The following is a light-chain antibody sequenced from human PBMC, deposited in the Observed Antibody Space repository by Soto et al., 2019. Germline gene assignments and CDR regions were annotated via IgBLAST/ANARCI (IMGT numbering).Light chain of an antibody. Sequence: QSVLTQPASVSGSPGQSITISCTGTSSDVGGYNCVSWYQQHPGKAPKLMIYEVSSRPSGVSNRFSGSKSGNTASLTISGLQAEDEADYYCSSFTSSSSPYVFGTGTKVTVL. J-gene: IGLJ1*01. CDR3: SSFTSSSSPYV. V-gene: IGLV2-14*01. CDR1: SSDVGGYNC. CDR2: EVS.